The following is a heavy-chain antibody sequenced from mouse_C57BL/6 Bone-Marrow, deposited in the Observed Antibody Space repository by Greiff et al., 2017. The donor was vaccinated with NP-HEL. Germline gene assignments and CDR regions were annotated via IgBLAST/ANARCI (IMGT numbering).Heavy chain of an antibody. V-gene: IGHV6-3*01. CDR1: GFTFSNYW. CDR3: TAHDAMDY. Sequence: EVKLQESGGGLVQPGGSMKLSCVASGFTFSNYWMNWVRQSPEKGLEWVAQIRLKSDNYATQYAESVKGRFTISRDDSKSSVYLQMNNLRAEDTGIYYCTAHDAMDYWGQGTSVTVSS. CDR2: IRLKSDNYAT. J-gene: IGHJ4*01.